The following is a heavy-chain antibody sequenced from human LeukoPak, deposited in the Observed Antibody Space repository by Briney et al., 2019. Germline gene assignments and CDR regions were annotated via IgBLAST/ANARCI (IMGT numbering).Heavy chain of an antibody. CDR2: IYYSGST. J-gene: IGHJ3*02. Sequence: PSETLSLTCTVSGGSISSYYWSWIRQPPGKGLEWIGYIYYSGSTNYNPSLKSRVTISVDTSKNQFSLKLSSVTAADTAVYYCARGRMEWLSRSNAFDIWGQGTMVTVSS. V-gene: IGHV4-59*01. D-gene: IGHD3-3*01. CDR3: ARGRMEWLSRSNAFDI. CDR1: GGSISSYY.